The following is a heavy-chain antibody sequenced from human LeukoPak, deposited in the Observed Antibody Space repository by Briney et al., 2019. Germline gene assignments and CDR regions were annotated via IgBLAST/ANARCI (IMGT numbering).Heavy chain of an antibody. Sequence: SQTLSLTCTVSGGSISSGSYYWSWIRQPAGKGLEWIGYIYYSGSTNYNPSLKSRVTISVDTSKNQFSLKLSSVTAADTAVYYCARDSGDYYSNAFDIWGQGTMVTVSS. CDR3: ARDSGDYYSNAFDI. V-gene: IGHV4-61*10. J-gene: IGHJ3*02. D-gene: IGHD2-21*01. CDR1: GGSISSGSYY. CDR2: IYYSGST.